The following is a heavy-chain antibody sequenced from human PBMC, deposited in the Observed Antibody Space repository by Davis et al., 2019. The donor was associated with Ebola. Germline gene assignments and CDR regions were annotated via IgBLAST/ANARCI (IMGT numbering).Heavy chain of an antibody. V-gene: IGHV4-39*01. CDR3: ARRLNTMVQGVIINDLRGWFDP. CDR1: GGSISSSSYY. Sequence: MPSETLSLTCTVSGGSISSSSYYWGWIRQPPGKGLEWIGSIYYSGSTYYNPSLKSRVTISVDTSKNQFSLKLSSVTAADTAVYYCARRLNTMVQGVIINDLRGWFDPWGQGTLVTVSS. J-gene: IGHJ5*02. CDR2: IYYSGST. D-gene: IGHD3-10*01.